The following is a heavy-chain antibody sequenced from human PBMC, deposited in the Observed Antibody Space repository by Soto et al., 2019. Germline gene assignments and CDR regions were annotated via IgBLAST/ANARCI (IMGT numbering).Heavy chain of an antibody. CDR1: ESTFRSYG. J-gene: IGHJ4*02. Sequence: PVGSLRLSCAASESTFRSYGMSWVRQAPGKGLEWVAYISSDGRNMQYADSVKGRFTVSRDNAINSLYLQMNSMRDEDTAVYYCWDGYASGTFFYWGQGTLVTVSS. CDR2: ISSDGRNM. V-gene: IGHV3-48*02. D-gene: IGHD3-10*01. CDR3: WDGYASGTFFY.